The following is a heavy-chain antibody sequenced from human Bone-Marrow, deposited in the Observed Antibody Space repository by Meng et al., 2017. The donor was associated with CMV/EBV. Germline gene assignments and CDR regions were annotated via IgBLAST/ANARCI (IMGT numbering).Heavy chain of an antibody. CDR2: ISSSGSTI. CDR3: ARDAGYCSSTSRSCAHYGMDV. V-gene: IGHV3-11*01. D-gene: IGHD2-2*01. J-gene: IGHJ6*02. Sequence: GGSLRLSCAASGFTFSDYYMSWIRQAPGKGLEWVSYISSSGSTIYYADSVKGRFTISRDNAKNSLYLQMNSLRAEDTAVYYCARDAGYCSSTSRSCAHYGMDVWGQGTTVTVSS. CDR1: GFTFSDYY.